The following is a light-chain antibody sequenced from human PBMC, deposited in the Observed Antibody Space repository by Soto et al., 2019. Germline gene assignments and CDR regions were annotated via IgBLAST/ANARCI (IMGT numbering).Light chain of an antibody. CDR3: SSYTSSITVV. Sequence: QSVLTQPASVSGSPGQSITISCTGTSSDVGNYNYVSWYQQYPGKAPKLMIYEVSNRPSGVSNRFSGSKSGNTASLTISGLQTEDEADYYCSSYTSSITVVFGGGTKLTVL. CDR2: EVS. V-gene: IGLV2-14*01. CDR1: SSDVGNYNY. J-gene: IGLJ3*02.